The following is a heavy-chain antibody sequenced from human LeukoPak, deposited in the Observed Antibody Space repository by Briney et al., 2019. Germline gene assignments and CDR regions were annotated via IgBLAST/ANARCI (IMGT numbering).Heavy chain of an antibody. CDR3: ARAPRTCGSGSFTFDP. V-gene: IGHV1-2*02. CDR1: GYTFTGYY. J-gene: IGHJ5*02. CDR2: INPNSGGT. Sequence: ASVKVSCKASGYTFTGYYMHWVRQAPGQGIEWMGWINPNSGGTNYAQKFQGRVTMTRDTSISTAYMELSRLRSDDTAVYYCARAPRTCGSGSFTFDPWGQGTLVTVSS. D-gene: IGHD3-10*01.